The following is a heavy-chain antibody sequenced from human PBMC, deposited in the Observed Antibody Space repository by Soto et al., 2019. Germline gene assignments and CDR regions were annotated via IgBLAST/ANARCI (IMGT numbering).Heavy chain of an antibody. V-gene: IGHV3-13*01. D-gene: IGHD7-27*01. J-gene: IGHJ3*01. Sequence: EVQLVESGGGLVQPGGSLRLSCVASGFTFSSYEMHWVRQATGKGLEWVSGIGSAGDTYYPDSAKGGFTISRENAKNSLYLQMNSLRAGDTAVYYCTREHISGTGVDAFDLWGQGTMVAVSS. CDR2: IGSAGDT. CDR3: TREHISGTGVDAFDL. CDR1: GFTFSSYE.